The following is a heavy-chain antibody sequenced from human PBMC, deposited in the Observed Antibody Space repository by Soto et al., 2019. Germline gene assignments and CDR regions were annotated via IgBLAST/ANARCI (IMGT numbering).Heavy chain of an antibody. D-gene: IGHD6-19*01. CDR2: IYYSGST. J-gene: IGHJ3*02. CDR3: ARRYSSGWGPFDI. CDR1: GGSISSSSYY. V-gene: IGHV4-39*01. Sequence: SETLSLTCTVSGGSISSSSYYWGWIRQPPGKGLEWIGSIYYSGSTYYNPSLKSRVTISVDTSKNQFSLKLSSVTAADTAVYYCARRYSSGWGPFDIWGQGTMVTVSS.